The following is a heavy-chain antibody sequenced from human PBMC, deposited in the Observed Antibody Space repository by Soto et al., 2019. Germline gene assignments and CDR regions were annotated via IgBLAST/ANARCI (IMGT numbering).Heavy chain of an antibody. V-gene: IGHV3-23*01. CDR2: ISSSGSSR. J-gene: IGHJ6*03. CDR1: GFTFSSYA. Sequence: PGGSLRLSCAASGFTFSSYAMSWVRQAPGKGLEWVSDISSSGSSRYYADSVKGRFTISRDNAKNTLYLQMNSLRAEDTAVYYCARSDYYYYYCMDVWGKGTTVTVSS. CDR3: ARSDYYYYYCMDV.